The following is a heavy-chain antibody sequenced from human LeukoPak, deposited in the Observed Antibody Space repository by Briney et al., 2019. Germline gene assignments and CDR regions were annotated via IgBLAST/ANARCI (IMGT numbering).Heavy chain of an antibody. CDR2: IYYRGST. CDR1: GGSISSDY. J-gene: IGHJ4*02. V-gene: IGHV4-59*01. D-gene: IGHD3-22*01. CDR3: ARLSGYSSGHYYSDY. Sequence: SETLSLTCTVSGGSISSDYWSWIRQPPGKGLEWIGYIYYRGSTNYNPSLKSRVTISVDASKNQFSLKLSPVTAADTAVYYCARLSGYSSGHYYSDYWGQGTLVTVSS.